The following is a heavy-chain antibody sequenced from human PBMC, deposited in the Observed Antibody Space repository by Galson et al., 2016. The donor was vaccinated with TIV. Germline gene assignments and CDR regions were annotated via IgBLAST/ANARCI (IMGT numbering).Heavy chain of an antibody. Sequence: SLRLSCAASGFSVSDNYINWVRQAPGTGLEWVSIFSNSDYTNYADSVKGRFTISRENSKNTVYLHMSRLRAEDTAVYYCARERRHCGDNCYLFYYFGMDVWGQGTTVTVSS. V-gene: IGHV3-66*03. CDR2: FSNSDYT. D-gene: IGHD2-21*01. CDR1: GFSVSDNY. J-gene: IGHJ6*02. CDR3: ARERRHCGDNCYLFYYFGMDV.